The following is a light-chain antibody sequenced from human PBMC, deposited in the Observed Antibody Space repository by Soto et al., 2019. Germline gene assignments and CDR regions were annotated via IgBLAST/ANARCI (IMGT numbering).Light chain of an antibody. V-gene: IGKV1-39*01. J-gene: IGKJ1*01. Sequence: DIQMTQSPSSLSASVGDRVTITCRASQSISSYLNWYQQKPGKAPKLLIYTASSLQSGVPSRFSGSRSGTDFTLTISSLQPEDFANYYCHQSYSTPWTFGQGTKVEIK. CDR2: TAS. CDR3: HQSYSTPWT. CDR1: QSISSY.